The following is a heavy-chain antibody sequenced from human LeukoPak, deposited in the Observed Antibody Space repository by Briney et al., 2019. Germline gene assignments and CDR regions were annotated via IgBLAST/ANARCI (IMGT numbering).Heavy chain of an antibody. D-gene: IGHD1-20*01. CDR1: GFTFSSFW. J-gene: IGHJ3*02. CDR2: INNDGSST. CDR3: ARPITGTRNSLDI. Sequence: GGSLRLSCAASGFTFSSFWMHWVRQVPGKGLVWVSRINNDGSSTNYADSVRGRFTIPRDNAKNTLSLQMNSLRAEDTAVYYCARPITGTRNSLDIWGQGTVVTVSS. V-gene: IGHV3-74*01.